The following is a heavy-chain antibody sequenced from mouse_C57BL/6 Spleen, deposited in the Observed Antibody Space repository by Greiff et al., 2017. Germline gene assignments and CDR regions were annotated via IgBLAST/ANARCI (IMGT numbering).Heavy chain of an antibody. CDR1: GYTFTSYW. Sequence: QVQLQQPGAELVKPGASVKLSCKASGYTFTSYWMNWVKQRPGQGLEWIGMIHPNSGSSNYNEKFKSKATLTVDKSSSTAYMQLSSLTSEDSAVYYCAIYGYDEDYWGQGTTLTVSS. CDR2: IHPNSGSS. D-gene: IGHD2-2*01. V-gene: IGHV1-64*01. J-gene: IGHJ2*01. CDR3: AIYGYDEDY.